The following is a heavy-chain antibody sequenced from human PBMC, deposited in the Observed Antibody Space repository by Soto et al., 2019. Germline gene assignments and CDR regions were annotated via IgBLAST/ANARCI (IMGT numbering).Heavy chain of an antibody. V-gene: IGHV4-39*01. CDR3: ARQTGGFGYYFDY. J-gene: IGHJ4*02. CDR2: VYYSGST. D-gene: IGHD3-16*01. CDR1: GGSISSSDYY. Sequence: SETLSLTCTVSGGSISSSDYYWGWVRQPPGKGLEWIGAVYYSGSTYYNPSLEGRVTISVDTSKNQFSLNLRSVAAADTAVYYCARQTGGFGYYFDYWGQGALVTVSS.